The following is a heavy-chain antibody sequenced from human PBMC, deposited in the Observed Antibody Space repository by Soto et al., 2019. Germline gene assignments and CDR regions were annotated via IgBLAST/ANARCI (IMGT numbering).Heavy chain of an antibody. D-gene: IGHD6-13*01. Sequence: QVQLVQSGAEVKKPGASVKVSCKASGYTFISYDIHWVRQATGQGLEWMGWMNSNSGNTGFAQKFQGRVTMTRNTSMSTAYLELSSLRSEDTAVYYCARPRRIAAAGWIGRAGHFQHWGQGTLVIVSS. V-gene: IGHV1-8*01. CDR2: MNSNSGNT. CDR1: GYTFISYD. J-gene: IGHJ1*01. CDR3: ARPRRIAAAGWIGRAGHFQH.